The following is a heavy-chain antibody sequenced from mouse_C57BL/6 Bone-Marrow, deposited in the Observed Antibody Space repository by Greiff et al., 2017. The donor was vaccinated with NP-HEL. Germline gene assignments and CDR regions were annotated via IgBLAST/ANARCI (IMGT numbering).Heavy chain of an antibody. CDR1: GYSFTDYN. V-gene: IGHV1-39*01. CDR2: INPNYGTT. Sequence: VQLKQSGPELVKPGASVKISCKASGYSFTDYNMNWVKQSNGKSLEWIGVINPNYGTTSYNQKFKGKATLTVDQSSSTAYMQLNSLTSEDSAVYYCARSRATVVATDFDYWGQGTTLTVSS. CDR3: ARSRATVVATDFDY. J-gene: IGHJ2*01. D-gene: IGHD1-1*01.